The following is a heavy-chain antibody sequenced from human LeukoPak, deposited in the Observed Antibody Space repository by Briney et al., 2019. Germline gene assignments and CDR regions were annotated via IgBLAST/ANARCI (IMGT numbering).Heavy chain of an antibody. CDR1: GFIFSDYY. D-gene: IGHD6-19*01. CDR3: ARAEAVPGPGDY. CDR2: ISSSSSYI. J-gene: IGHJ4*02. V-gene: IGHV3-11*06. Sequence: GGSLRLSCAASGFIFSDYYMSWIRQAPGKGLEWVSSISSSSSYIYYADSVKGRFTISRDNAKNSLYLQMNSLRAEDTAVYYCARAEAVPGPGDYWGQGTLVTVSS.